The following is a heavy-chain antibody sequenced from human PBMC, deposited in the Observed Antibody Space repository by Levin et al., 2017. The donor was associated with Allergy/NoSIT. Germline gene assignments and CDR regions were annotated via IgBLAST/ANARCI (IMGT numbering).Heavy chain of an antibody. Sequence: QTLSLTCTFSGFSLSTSGVGVGWIRQPPGKALEWLALIYWDDDKRYSPSLKSRLTITKDTSKNQVVLTMTNMDPVDTATYYCARLLSILAAFDIWGQGTMVTVSS. V-gene: IGHV2-5*02. CDR2: IYWDDDK. D-gene: IGHD2-15*01. J-gene: IGHJ3*02. CDR3: ARLLSILAAFDI. CDR1: GFSLSTSGVG.